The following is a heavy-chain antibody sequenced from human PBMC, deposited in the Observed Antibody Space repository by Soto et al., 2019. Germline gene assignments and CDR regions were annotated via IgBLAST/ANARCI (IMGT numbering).Heavy chain of an antibody. CDR2: IDPSDSYT. CDR1: GYSFTRYW. D-gene: IGHD5-18*01. CDR3: ARLQGYSYSNWFDP. V-gene: IGHV5-10-1*01. J-gene: IGHJ5*02. Sequence: PGESLKISCKGSGYSFTRYWISWVRQMPGKGLERRGRIDPSDSYTNYSPSFQGHVTISADKSISTAYLQWSSLKASDTAMYYCARLQGYSYSNWFDPWGQGTLVTVSS.